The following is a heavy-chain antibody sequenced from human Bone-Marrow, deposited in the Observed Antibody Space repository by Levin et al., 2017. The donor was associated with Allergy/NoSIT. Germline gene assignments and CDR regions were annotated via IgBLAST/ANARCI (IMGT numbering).Heavy chain of an antibody. Sequence: HGESLKISCKASGGTLSNYAISWVRQAPGQGLEWMGGIIPAFGSTNYAQKFQGRVTITADESTRTSHMELRSLRFEDTAVYYCARARGGFYGSGSFDFWGQGTLVTVSS. J-gene: IGHJ4*02. V-gene: IGHV1-69*01. CDR1: GGTLSNYA. D-gene: IGHD3-10*01. CDR3: ARARGGFYGSGSFDF. CDR2: IIPAFGST.